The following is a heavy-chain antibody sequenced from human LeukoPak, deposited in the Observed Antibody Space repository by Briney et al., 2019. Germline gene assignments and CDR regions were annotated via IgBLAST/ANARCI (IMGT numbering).Heavy chain of an antibody. CDR2: INYSGST. CDR3: ARPLGYCSSTSCYAAWFDP. J-gene: IGHJ5*02. Sequence: SETLSLTCTVSGFSISTRSYYWGWVRQPPGKGLEWIGSINYSGSTYYNPSLKSRVTISVDTSKNQFSLKLSSVTAADTAVYYCARPLGYCSSTSCYAAWFDPWGQGTLVTVSS. D-gene: IGHD2-2*01. CDR1: GFSISTRSYY. V-gene: IGHV4-39*01.